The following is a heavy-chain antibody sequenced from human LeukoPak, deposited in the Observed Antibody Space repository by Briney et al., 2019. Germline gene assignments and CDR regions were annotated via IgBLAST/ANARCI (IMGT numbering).Heavy chain of an antibody. CDR2: ISYDGSNK. J-gene: IGHJ5*02. V-gene: IGHV3-30-3*01. Sequence: GGSLRLSCAASGFTFSSYAMHWVRQAPGKGLEWVAVISYDGSNKYYADSVKGRFTISRDNSKNTLYLQMNSLRAEDTAVYYCARGGGSSGSWGQGTLVTVSS. CDR3: ARGGGSSGS. D-gene: IGHD3-16*01. CDR1: GFTFSSYA.